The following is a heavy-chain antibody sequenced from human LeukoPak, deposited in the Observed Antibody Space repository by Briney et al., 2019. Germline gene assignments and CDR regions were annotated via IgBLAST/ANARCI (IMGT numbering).Heavy chain of an antibody. V-gene: IGHV3-30*18. CDR2: ISYDGSNK. CDR1: GFTFSSYG. Sequence: GRSLRLSCAASGFTFSSYGMHWVRQAPGKGLEWVAVISYDGSNKYYADSVKGRFTISRDNSKNTLYLQMNSLRAEDTAVYYCAKDTGSGCVVDWGQGTLVTVSS. J-gene: IGHJ4*02. CDR3: AKDTGSGCVVD. D-gene: IGHD6-19*01.